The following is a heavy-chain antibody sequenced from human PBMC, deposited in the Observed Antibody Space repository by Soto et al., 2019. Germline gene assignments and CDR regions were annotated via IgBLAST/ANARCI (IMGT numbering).Heavy chain of an antibody. CDR1: GFTFSSYN. CDR3: ASDSRYSLRLGELSLYYYYYGMDV. V-gene: IGHV3-48*01. Sequence: PGGSLRLSCAASGFTFSSYNMNWVRQAPGKGLEWVSHISTSSSTIYYADSVKGRFTISRDNAKNSLYVQMNSLRAEDTAVYYCASDSRYSLRLGELSLYYYYYGMDVWGQGTTVTVSS. CDR2: ISTSSSTI. J-gene: IGHJ6*02. D-gene: IGHD3-16*02.